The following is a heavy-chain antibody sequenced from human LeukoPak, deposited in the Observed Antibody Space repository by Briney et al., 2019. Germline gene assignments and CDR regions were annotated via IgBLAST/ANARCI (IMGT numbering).Heavy chain of an antibody. CDR3: AKDWNYDSSGLYYFDY. V-gene: IGHV3-23*01. D-gene: IGHD3-22*01. J-gene: IGHJ4*02. CDR1: GFTFSSYA. CDR2: ISGSGGST. Sequence: GGSLRLSCAASGFTFSSYAMSWVRQAPGKGLEWVSAISGSGGSTYYADSVKGRFTISRDNSKNTLYLQMNSLRAEDTAVYYCAKDWNYDSSGLYYFDYWGQGTLVTVSS.